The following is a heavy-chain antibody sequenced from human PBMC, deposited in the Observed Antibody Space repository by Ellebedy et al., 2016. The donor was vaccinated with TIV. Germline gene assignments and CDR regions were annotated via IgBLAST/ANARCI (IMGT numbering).Heavy chain of an antibody. V-gene: IGHV5-51*01. CDR1: GYDFTSHW. Sequence: GESLKISCEGSGYDFTSHWIGWVREMPGKGLEFMGLTYPGDSDTRYSPSFQGQVTNSADKSISTAYLQWSSLKASDTAMYYCARQRGTSDYWGQGTLVTVSS. D-gene: IGHD1-26*01. CDR2: TYPGDSDT. J-gene: IGHJ4*02. CDR3: ARQRGTSDY.